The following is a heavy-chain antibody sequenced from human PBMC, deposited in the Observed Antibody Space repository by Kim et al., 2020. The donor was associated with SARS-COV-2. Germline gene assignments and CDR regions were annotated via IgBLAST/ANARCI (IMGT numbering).Heavy chain of an antibody. CDR1: GFTFSSYG. Sequence: GGSLRLSCAASGFTFSSYGMHWVRQAPGKGLEWVAVISYDGSNKYYADSVKGRFTISRDNSKNTLYLQMNSLRAEDTAVYYCWGYCSSTSCYANGNWFDP. J-gene: IGHJ5*02. CDR3: WGYCSSTSCYANGNWFDP. V-gene: IGHV3-30*03. CDR2: ISYDGSNK. D-gene: IGHD2-2*01.